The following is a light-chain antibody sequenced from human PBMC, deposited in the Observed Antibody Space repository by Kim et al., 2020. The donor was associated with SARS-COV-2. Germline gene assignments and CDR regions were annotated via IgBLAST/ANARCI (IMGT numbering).Light chain of an antibody. CDR3: QQYNSWPPIT. V-gene: IGKV3-15*01. J-gene: IGKJ5*01. Sequence: SPGESATLSCRASQSVSDNLAWYQQKPGQVPRLLIYGASTRATGIPARFSGSGSGTEFTLTISSLQSADFAVYYCQQYNSWPPITFGQGTRLEIK. CDR1: QSVSDN. CDR2: GAS.